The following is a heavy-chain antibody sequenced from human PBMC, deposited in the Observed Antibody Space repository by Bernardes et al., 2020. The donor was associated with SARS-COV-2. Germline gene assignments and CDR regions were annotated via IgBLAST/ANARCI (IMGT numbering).Heavy chain of an antibody. CDR3: AKEGGYSYGYPPPSFDY. J-gene: IGHJ4*02. D-gene: IGHD5-18*01. V-gene: IGHV3-30*18. Sequence: GGSLRLSCAASGFTFSSYGMHWVRQAPGKGLEWVAVISYDGSNKYYADSVKGRFTISRDNSKNTLYLQMNSLRAEDTAVYYCAKEGGYSYGYPPPSFDYWGQGTLVTVSS. CDR1: GFTFSSYG. CDR2: ISYDGSNK.